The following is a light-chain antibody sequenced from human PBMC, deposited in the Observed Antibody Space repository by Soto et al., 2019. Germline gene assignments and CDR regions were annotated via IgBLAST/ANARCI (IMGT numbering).Light chain of an antibody. V-gene: IGKV1-9*01. CDR3: QQLKSYPLT. J-gene: IGKJ4*01. Sequence: DIQLTQSPSFLSASIGDRVTITCRASQGFSSYLAWYQQKPGKAPKLLIYAASTLQSGVPSRFSGSGSGTEFTLTISSLRPEDFATYYCQQLKSYPLTFGGGTKVEIK. CDR2: AAS. CDR1: QGFSSY.